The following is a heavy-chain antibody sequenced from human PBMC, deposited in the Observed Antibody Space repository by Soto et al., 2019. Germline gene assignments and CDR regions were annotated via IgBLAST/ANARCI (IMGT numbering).Heavy chain of an antibody. CDR1: GFTFSSYW. V-gene: IGHV3-7*01. CDR3: ARGPYYYDSSGYYQWFDP. D-gene: IGHD3-22*01. J-gene: IGHJ5*02. CDR2: IEQDGSEK. Sequence: PGGSLRLSCAASGFTFSSYWMSWVRQAPGKGLEWVANIEQDGSEKYYVDSVKGRFTISRDNAKNSLYLQMNSLRAEDTAVYYCARGPYYYDSSGYYQWFDPWGQGTLVTVSS.